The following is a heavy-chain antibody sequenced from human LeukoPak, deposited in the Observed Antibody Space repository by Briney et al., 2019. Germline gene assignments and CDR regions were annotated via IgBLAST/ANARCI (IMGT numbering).Heavy chain of an antibody. CDR2: IWEDGSNI. J-gene: IGHJ4*02. CDR1: GFIVSSYY. D-gene: IGHD6-19*01. Sequence: GGSLRLSCAASGFIVSSYYMTWVRQAPGKGLEWVAGIWEDGSNIYYADSVKGRFTISRDNSKNTLYLQMNSLRAEDTAVYYCARVGYNSGWYEYWGQGALVTVSS. CDR3: ARVGYNSGWYEY. V-gene: IGHV3-33*08.